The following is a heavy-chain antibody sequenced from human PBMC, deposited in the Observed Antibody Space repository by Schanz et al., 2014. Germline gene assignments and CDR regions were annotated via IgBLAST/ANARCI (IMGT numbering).Heavy chain of an antibody. CDR2: SSTSNGNT. D-gene: IGHD3-9*01. Sequence: QVQVVQSGAEVKKPGASVKVSCKASGYTFTDYGVIWVRQAPGQGLEWMGWSSTSNGNTNYIQKLQGRVTMTTDTSTSTAYMELRSLRSDDTAVYYCARVQDDILTGSEYYYGMDVWGRGTTVTVSS. V-gene: IGHV1-18*01. CDR1: GYTFTDYG. J-gene: IGHJ6*02. CDR3: ARVQDDILTGSEYYYGMDV.